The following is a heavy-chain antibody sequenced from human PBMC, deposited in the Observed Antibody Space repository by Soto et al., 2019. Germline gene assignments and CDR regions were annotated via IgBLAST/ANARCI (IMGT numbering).Heavy chain of an antibody. CDR3: ASVAIFGVVIGAFDI. V-gene: IGHV1-18*01. Sequence: GASVKVSCKASGYTFTSYGISWVRQAPGQGLEWMGWISAYNGNTNYAQKLQGRVTMTTDTSTSTAYMELRSLRSDDTAVYYCASVAIFGVVIGAFDIWGQGTMVTVS. J-gene: IGHJ3*02. CDR1: GYTFTSYG. CDR2: ISAYNGNT. D-gene: IGHD3-3*01.